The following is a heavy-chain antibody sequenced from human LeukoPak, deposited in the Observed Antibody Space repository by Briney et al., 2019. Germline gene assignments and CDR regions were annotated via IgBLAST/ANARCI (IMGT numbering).Heavy chain of an antibody. J-gene: IGHJ4*02. D-gene: IGHD5-18*01. CDR2: ISYDGSNK. V-gene: IGHV3-30*18. CDR3: AKRIQSAMATGY. Sequence: HPGGSLRLSCAASGFTFSSYTMNWVRQAPGKGLEWVAVISYDGSNKYYADSVKGRFTISRDNSKNTLYLQMNSLRAEDTAVYYCAKRIQSAMATGYWGQGTLVTVSS. CDR1: GFTFSSYT.